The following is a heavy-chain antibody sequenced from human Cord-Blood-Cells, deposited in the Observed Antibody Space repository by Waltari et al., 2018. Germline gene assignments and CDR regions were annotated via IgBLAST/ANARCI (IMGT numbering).Heavy chain of an antibody. Sequence: QLQLQESGPGLVKPSETLSLTCTVSGGSISSSSYYWGWIRQPPGTGLGWIGSIYYSGSTYYNPSLKSRVTISVDTSKNQFSLKLSSVTAADTAVYYCARQILGYCSSTSCYVDAFDIWGQGTMVTVSS. CDR1: GGSISSSSYY. CDR2: IYYSGST. J-gene: IGHJ3*02. V-gene: IGHV4-39*01. D-gene: IGHD2-2*01. CDR3: ARQILGYCSSTSCYVDAFDI.